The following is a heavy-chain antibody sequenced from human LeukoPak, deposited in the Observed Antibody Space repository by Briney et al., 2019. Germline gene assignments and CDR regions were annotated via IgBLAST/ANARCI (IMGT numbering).Heavy chain of an antibody. CDR2: ISDSGGRT. D-gene: IGHD3-22*01. Sequence: GGSLRLSCAVSGITLSNYGMSWVRQAPGKGLEWDAGISDSGGRTNYADSVKGRFTISRDNPKNTLYLQMNSLRAEDTAVYFCAKRGVVIRVILVGFHREAYYFDSWGQRALVTVCS. V-gene: IGHV3-23*01. J-gene: IGHJ4*02. CDR3: AKRGVVIRVILVGFHREAYYFDS. CDR1: GITLSNYG.